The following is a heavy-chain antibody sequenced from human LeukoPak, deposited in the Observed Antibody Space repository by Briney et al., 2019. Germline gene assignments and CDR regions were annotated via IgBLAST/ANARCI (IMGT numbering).Heavy chain of an antibody. J-gene: IGHJ4*02. CDR2: IKSRTDGGTI. V-gene: IGHV3-15*01. D-gene: IGHD2-15*01. CDR1: GFSFSNAW. Sequence: GGSLRLSCAASGFSFSNAWMSWVRQASGKGLEWVGRIKSRTDGGTIHYAAPVKGRFTISRDDSKNMVFLQMNSLNTEDTAVYYCCRGWLDYWGQGTLVAVSS. CDR3: CRGWLDY.